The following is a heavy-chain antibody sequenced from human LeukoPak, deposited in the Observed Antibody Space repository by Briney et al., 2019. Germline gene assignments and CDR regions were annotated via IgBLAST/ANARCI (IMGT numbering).Heavy chain of an antibody. CDR2: IFYTGSI. V-gene: IGHV4-59*08. Sequence: SETLSLTCTVSGGSISNYYWSWIRQPPGKGLEWIGYIFYTGSINYNPSLRGRVTISVDTSKSQFSLRLSSVTAADTAVYYCARSYSASYDSPAGWFDPWGQGTLVTVAS. J-gene: IGHJ5*02. D-gene: IGHD3-22*01. CDR1: GGSISNYY. CDR3: ARSYSASYDSPAGWFDP.